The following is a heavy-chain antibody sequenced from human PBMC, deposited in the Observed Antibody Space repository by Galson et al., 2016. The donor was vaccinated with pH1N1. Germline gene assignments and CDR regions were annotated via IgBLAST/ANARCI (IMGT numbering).Heavy chain of an antibody. Sequence: SLRLSCADSGLTFSSYEMNWVRQAPGKGLEWVAFISSGGYSIQDADSVKGRFTISRDNAKSSLYLQMNSLRPEDTAVYYCATAPTGPGWFGVDVWGQGTTVIVS. CDR3: ATAPTGPGWFGVDV. CDR1: GLTFSSYE. CDR2: ISSGGYSI. D-gene: IGHD2-15*01. J-gene: IGHJ6*02. V-gene: IGHV3-48*03.